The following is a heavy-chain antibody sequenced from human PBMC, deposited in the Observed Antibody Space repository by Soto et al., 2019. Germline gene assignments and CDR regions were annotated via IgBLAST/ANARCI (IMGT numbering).Heavy chain of an antibody. Sequence: SETLSLTCTVSGGSISSSSYYWGWIRQPPGKGLEWIGSIYYSGSTYYNPSLKSRVTISVDTSKNQFSLKRSSVTAADTAVYYCARLIAVAGTAFDIWGQGTMVTVSS. CDR1: GGSISSSSYY. CDR2: IYYSGST. V-gene: IGHV4-39*01. CDR3: ARLIAVAGTAFDI. D-gene: IGHD6-19*01. J-gene: IGHJ3*02.